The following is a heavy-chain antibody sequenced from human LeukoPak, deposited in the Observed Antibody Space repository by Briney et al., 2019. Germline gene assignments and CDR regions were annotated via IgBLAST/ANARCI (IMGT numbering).Heavy chain of an antibody. J-gene: IGHJ4*02. CDR2: TSFDENKK. V-gene: IGHV3-30*02. CDR3: AKQLGYCSDGSCYFPY. D-gene: IGHD2-15*01. CDR1: GFTFSTFG. Sequence: GGSLRLSCTASGFTFSTFGMHWVRQAPGKGLEWVAFTSFDENKKYYTDSVQGRFTISRDNSKSTLCLQMNSLRAEDTAVYYCAKQLGYCSDGSCYFPYWGQGTLVTVSS.